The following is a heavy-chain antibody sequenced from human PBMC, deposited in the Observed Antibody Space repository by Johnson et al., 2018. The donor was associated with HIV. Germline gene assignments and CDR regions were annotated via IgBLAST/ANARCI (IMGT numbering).Heavy chain of an antibody. D-gene: IGHD5-12*01. V-gene: IGHV3-30*02. CDR3: AKVGLFSGYEYDAFDI. J-gene: IGHJ3*02. CDR1: GFTFSSYG. CDR2: IRYDGSNK. Sequence: VQLVESGGVVVQPGGSLRLSCAASGFTFSSYGMHWVRQAPGKGLEWVAFIRYDGSNKYYADSVKGRSTISRDNSKNTLYLQMNSLRAEDTAVYYCAKVGLFSGYEYDAFDIWGQGTMVTVSS.